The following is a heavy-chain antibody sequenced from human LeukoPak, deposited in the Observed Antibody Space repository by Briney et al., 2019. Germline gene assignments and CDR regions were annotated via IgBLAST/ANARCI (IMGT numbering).Heavy chain of an antibody. CDR3: ARLGGGYCDEHFDY. CDR1: GGSISSYY. V-gene: IGHV4-59*08. CDR2: IYYSGST. D-gene: IGHD2-21*01. Sequence: SETQSLTCTVSGGSISSYYWSWIRQPPGKGLEWIGYIYYSGSTNYNPSLKSRVTISVDTSKNQFSLKLSSVTAADTAVYYCARLGGGYCDEHFDYWGQGTLVTVSS. J-gene: IGHJ4*02.